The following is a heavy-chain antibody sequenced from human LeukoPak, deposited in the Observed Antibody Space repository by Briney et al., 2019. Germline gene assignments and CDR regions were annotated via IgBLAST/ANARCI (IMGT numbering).Heavy chain of an antibody. D-gene: IGHD5-18*01. CDR1: GGSFSGYY. CDR2: IHSSGST. J-gene: IGHJ4*02. Sequence: SETLSLTCAVYGGSFSGYYWSWIRQPPGKGLEWIGYIHSSGSTKYNPSLRSRVTISVDTSKNQFSLKLSSVTAADTAVYYCARYLTIDGYTYGFDYWGQGTLVTVSS. V-gene: IGHV4-59*08. CDR3: ARYLTIDGYTYGFDY.